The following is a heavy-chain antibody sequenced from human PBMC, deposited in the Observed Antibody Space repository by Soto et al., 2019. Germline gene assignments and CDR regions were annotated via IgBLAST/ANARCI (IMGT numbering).Heavy chain of an antibody. CDR3: AKAYSNSWPNDWFDP. Sequence: VPLLESGGGWLQPGGSLRLSCAASGFTFSSYAMNWVRQAPGKGLEWVSGITGSGAGSYYSDSVKGRFTISRDNSKNTLYLQMNSLRAEDTAVYYCAKAYSNSWPNDWFDPWGQGTLVTVSS. CDR2: ITGSGAGS. CDR1: GFTFSSYA. V-gene: IGHV3-23*01. D-gene: IGHD6-13*01. J-gene: IGHJ5*02.